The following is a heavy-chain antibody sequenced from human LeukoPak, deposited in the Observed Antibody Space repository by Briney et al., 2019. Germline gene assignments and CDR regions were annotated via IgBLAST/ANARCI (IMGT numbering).Heavy chain of an antibody. Sequence: PSGTLSLTCAVSGGSISSSNWWSWVRQPPGKGLEWIGEIYHSGSTNYNPSLKSRVTISVDKSKNQFSLKLSSVTAADTAVYYCARSITMVRGTIWFDPWGQGTLVTVSS. CDR2: IYHSGST. J-gene: IGHJ5*02. CDR1: GGSISSSNW. CDR3: ARSITMVRGTIWFDP. D-gene: IGHD3-10*01. V-gene: IGHV4-4*02.